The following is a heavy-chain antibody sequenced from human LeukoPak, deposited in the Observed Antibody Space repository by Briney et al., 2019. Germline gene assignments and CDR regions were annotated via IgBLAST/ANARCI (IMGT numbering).Heavy chain of an antibody. CDR1: GGSFSGYY. J-gene: IGHJ4*02. CDR2: INHSGST. CDR3: ARSPYYYGSGSYSLDY. D-gene: IGHD3-10*01. V-gene: IGHV4-34*01. Sequence: SETLSLTCAVYGGSFSGYYWSWIRQPPGKGLEWIGEINHSGSTNYNPSLKSRVTISVDTSKNQFSLKLSSVTAADTAVYYCARSPYYYGSGSYSLDYWGQGTLVTVSS.